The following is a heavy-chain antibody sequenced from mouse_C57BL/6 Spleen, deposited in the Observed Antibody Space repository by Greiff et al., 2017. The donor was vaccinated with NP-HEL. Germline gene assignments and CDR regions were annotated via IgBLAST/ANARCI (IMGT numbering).Heavy chain of an antibody. V-gene: IGHV5-4*01. CDR3: AREGTTVVATLYYAMDY. CDR1: GFTFSSYA. J-gene: IGHJ4*01. D-gene: IGHD1-1*01. CDR2: ISDGGSYT. Sequence: DVQLVESGGGLVKPGGSLKLSCAASGFTFSSYAMSWVRQTPEKRLEWVATISDGGSYTYYPDNVKGRFTISRDNAKNNLYLQMSHLKSEDTAMYYGAREGTTVVATLYYAMDYWGQRTSVTVSS.